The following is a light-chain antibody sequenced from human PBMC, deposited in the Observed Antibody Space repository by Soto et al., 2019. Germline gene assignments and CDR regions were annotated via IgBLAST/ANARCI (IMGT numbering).Light chain of an antibody. J-gene: IGLJ2*01. CDR3: QSADSTGTYVP. V-gene: IGLV3-25*03. Sequence: SYELTQPPSVSVSPGQTARITCSGDALPKQYAYWYQQKPGQAPVLLIYKDSERPSGIPGRFSGSSSGTTVTLTISAVQAEDEADYHCQSADSTGTYVPFGGGTKLTVL. CDR2: KDS. CDR1: ALPKQY.